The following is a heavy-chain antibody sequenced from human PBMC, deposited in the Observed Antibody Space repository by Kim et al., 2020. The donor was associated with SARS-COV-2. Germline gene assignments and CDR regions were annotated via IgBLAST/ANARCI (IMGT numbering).Heavy chain of an antibody. CDR2: ISSSSSYI. V-gene: IGHV3-21*01. CDR3: ARPHGRDRYFDWLIYGMDV. Sequence: GGSLRLSCAASGFTFSSYSMNWVRQAPGKGLEWVSSISSSSSYIYYADSVKGRFTISRDNAKNSLYLQMNSLRAEDTAVYYCARPHGRDRYFDWLIYGMDVWGQGTTVTVSS. CDR1: GFTFSSYS. J-gene: IGHJ6*02. D-gene: IGHD3-9*01.